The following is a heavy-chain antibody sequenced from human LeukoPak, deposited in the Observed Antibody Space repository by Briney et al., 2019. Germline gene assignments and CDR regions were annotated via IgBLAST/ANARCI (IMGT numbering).Heavy chain of an antibody. J-gene: IGHJ4*02. CDR3: AKDEVAAAGTPDY. CDR1: GFTFSNYA. Sequence: GGSLRLSCAAPGFTFSNYAMSWVRQAPGKGLEWVSAISGSGGSTYYADSVKGRFTISRDNSKNTLYLQMNSLRAEDTAVYYCAKDEVAAAGTPDYWGQGTLVTVSS. V-gene: IGHV3-23*01. D-gene: IGHD6-13*01. CDR2: ISGSGGST.